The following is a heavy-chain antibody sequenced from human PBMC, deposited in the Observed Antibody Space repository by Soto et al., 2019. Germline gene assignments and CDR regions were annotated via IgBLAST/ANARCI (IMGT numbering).Heavy chain of an antibody. V-gene: IGHV1-3*01. CDR3: ARDQGGTYYDYVWGSYRPASFDY. D-gene: IGHD3-16*02. CDR1: GYTFTSYA. Sequence: VASVKVSCKASGYTFTSYAMHWVRQAPGQRLEWMGWINAGNGNTKYSQKFQGRVTITRDTSAGTAYMELSSLRSEDTAVYYCARDQGGTYYDYVWGSYRPASFDYWGQGTLVTVSS. CDR2: INAGNGNT. J-gene: IGHJ4*02.